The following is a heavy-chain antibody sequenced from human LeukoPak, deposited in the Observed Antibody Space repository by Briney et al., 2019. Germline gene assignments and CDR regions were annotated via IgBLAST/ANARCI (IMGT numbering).Heavy chain of an antibody. Sequence: GSSVKVSCKASAGTFSSYPVSWVRQAPGQGLEWMGAINPIFEIGNYSQRFQGRVTITADESTSTVYMEINNLKSEDTAVYYCARLRSGGRGIYWFDPWGQGTLVTVSS. V-gene: IGHV1-69*01. CDR1: AGTFSSYP. D-gene: IGHD3-16*01. CDR3: ARLRSGGRGIYWFDP. J-gene: IGHJ5*02. CDR2: INPIFEIG.